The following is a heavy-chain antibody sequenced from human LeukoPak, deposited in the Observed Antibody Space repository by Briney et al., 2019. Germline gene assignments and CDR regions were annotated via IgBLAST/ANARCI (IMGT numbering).Heavy chain of an antibody. CDR1: GFTFSSYG. Sequence: GGSLRLSCAASGFTFSSYGMHWVRQAPGKGLEWVAVISYDGSNKYYADSVKGRFTISRDNSKNALYLQMNSLRTEDTAVYYCAKGRVGANGYYYYGMDVWGQGTTVTVSS. CDR3: AKGRVGANGYYYYGMDV. J-gene: IGHJ6*02. CDR2: ISYDGSNK. V-gene: IGHV3-30*18. D-gene: IGHD1-26*01.